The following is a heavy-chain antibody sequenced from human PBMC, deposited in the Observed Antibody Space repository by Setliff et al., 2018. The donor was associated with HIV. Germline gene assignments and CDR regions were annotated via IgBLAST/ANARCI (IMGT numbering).Heavy chain of an antibody. Sequence: ASVKVSCKASGYTFTSYYIHWVRQAPGQGLEWMGVIHPSGGSTSYAQSFQDRVTMTRDPPTSTVYMELSSLRSEDTAVYYCARVRYCSGYIFFPGLPDYWGQGTLVTVSS. D-gene: IGHD2-15*01. CDR1: GYTFTSYY. CDR3: ARVRYCSGYIFFPGLPDY. V-gene: IGHV1-46*01. J-gene: IGHJ4*02. CDR2: IHPSGGST.